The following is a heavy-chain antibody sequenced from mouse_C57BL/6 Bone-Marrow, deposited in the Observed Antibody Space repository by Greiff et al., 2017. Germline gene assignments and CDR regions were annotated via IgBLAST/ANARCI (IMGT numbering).Heavy chain of an antibody. CDR1: GFTFTDYY. CDR2: VYPYNGGT. J-gene: IGHJ2*01. CDR3: AKWGTTVVPFDY. Sequence: VQLQQSGPVLVKPGPSVKISCKASGFTFTDYYMHWVKQSHGKSLEWIGLVYPYNGGTSYKQKFKGKITLTVDTTASTAYMELNRLTSEDSAVYYSAKWGTTVVPFDYWGQGTTLTVSS. D-gene: IGHD1-1*01. V-gene: IGHV1-36*01.